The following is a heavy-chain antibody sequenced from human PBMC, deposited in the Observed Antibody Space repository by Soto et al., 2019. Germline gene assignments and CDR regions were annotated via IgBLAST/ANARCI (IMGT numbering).Heavy chain of an antibody. Sequence: PSETLSLTCAVYGGSFSGYYWSWIRQPPGKGLEWIGEINHSGSTNYNPSLKSRVTISVDTSKNQFSLKLSSVTAADTAVYYCAREGGRWGYCSGGSCYSLPRRTINWFDPWGQGTLVTVSS. J-gene: IGHJ5*02. CDR2: INHSGST. V-gene: IGHV4-34*01. CDR1: GGSFSGYY. CDR3: AREGGRWGYCSGGSCYSLPRRTINWFDP. D-gene: IGHD2-15*01.